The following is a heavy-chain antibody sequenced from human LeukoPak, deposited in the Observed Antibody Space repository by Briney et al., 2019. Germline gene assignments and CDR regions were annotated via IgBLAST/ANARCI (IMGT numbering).Heavy chain of an antibody. CDR3: ARGRSSWNYDY. CDR2: IYYIGST. V-gene: IGHV4-59*01. Sequence: SETLSLTCSVSGGSIGSDYWTWIRQSPGRGLEWIGYIYYIGSTNYNPFLKSRVTISVDTSKNEVFLNLTSVTTADTALYYCARGRSSWNYDYWGQGTLVTVSS. D-gene: IGHD6-13*01. J-gene: IGHJ4*02. CDR1: GGSIGSDY.